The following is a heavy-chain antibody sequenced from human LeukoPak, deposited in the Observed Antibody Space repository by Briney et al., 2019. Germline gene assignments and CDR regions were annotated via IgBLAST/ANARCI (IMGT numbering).Heavy chain of an antibody. CDR1: GYIFTGYY. Sequence: ASVKVSCKASGYIFTGYYMKWVRQAPGQGHELMGWLHPNNGATNYAQKFQGRITLTRDPSISTAYMELSSLTSDDTAVYFCARWQEGSGTYYIDHWGQGTLVTVSS. CDR3: ARWQEGSGTYYIDH. D-gene: IGHD3-10*01. J-gene: IGHJ4*02. CDR2: LHPNNGAT. V-gene: IGHV1-2*02.